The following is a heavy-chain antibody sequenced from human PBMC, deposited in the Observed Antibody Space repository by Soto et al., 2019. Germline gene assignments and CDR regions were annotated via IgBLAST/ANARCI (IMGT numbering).Heavy chain of an antibody. Sequence: SVKVSCKASGGTLSSYAISWVRQAPGQGLEWMGGIIPIFGTANYAQKFQGRVTITADESTSTAYMELSRLRCEDTAVYCCARGAQIVVVPAAPSAWFDPWGQGTLVTVSS. J-gene: IGHJ5*02. CDR3: ARGAQIVVVPAAPSAWFDP. CDR1: GGTLSSYA. CDR2: IIPIFGTA. D-gene: IGHD2-2*01. V-gene: IGHV1-69*13.